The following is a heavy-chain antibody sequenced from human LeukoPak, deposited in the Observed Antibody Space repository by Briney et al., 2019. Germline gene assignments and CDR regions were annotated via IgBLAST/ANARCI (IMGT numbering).Heavy chain of an antibody. CDR1: GFTFSDYY. Sequence: GSLRLSCAASGFTFSDYYMSWIRQPAGKGLEWIGRIYTSGSTNYNPSLKSRVTMSVDTSKNQFSLKLSSVTAADTAVYYCAGSTYYYDSSGYQTFDYWGQGTLVTVSS. J-gene: IGHJ4*02. V-gene: IGHV4-4*07. D-gene: IGHD3-22*01. CDR2: IYTSGST. CDR3: AGSTYYYDSSGYQTFDY.